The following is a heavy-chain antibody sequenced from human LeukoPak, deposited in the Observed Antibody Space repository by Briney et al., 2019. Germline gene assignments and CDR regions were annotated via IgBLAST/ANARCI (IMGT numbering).Heavy chain of an antibody. Sequence: PSETLSLTCAVSGGSISSGGYSWSWIRQPPGKGLEWIGYIYHSGSTYYNPSLKSRVTMSVDRSKNQFSLKLSSVTAADTAVYYCARGHDYGDYEPFDYWGQGTLVTVSS. J-gene: IGHJ4*02. CDR2: IYHSGST. CDR1: GGSISSGGYS. CDR3: ARGHDYGDYEPFDY. D-gene: IGHD4-17*01. V-gene: IGHV4-30-2*01.